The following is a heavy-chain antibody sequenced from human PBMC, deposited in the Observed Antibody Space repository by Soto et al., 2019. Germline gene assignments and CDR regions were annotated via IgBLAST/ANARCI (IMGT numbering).Heavy chain of an antibody. J-gene: IGHJ5*02. D-gene: IGHD3-3*01. Sequence: ASVKVSCKASGYTFTSYGISWVRQAPGQGLEWMGWISAYNGNTNYAQKLQGRVTMTTDTSTSTAYMELRSLRSDDTAVYYCARAKFWSGYYTQARWFDPWGQGTLVTVSS. V-gene: IGHV1-18*01. CDR1: GYTFTSYG. CDR3: ARAKFWSGYYTQARWFDP. CDR2: ISAYNGNT.